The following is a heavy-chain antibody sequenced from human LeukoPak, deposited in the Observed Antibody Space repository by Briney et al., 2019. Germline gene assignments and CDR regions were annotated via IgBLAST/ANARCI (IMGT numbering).Heavy chain of an antibody. CDR2: INNDGSTT. CDR3: ASLLTPYHGSGGGGMDL. V-gene: IGHV3-74*01. J-gene: IGHJ6*02. D-gene: IGHD3-10*01. CDR1: GFTFSSDW. Sequence: PGGSLRLSCAASGFTFSSDWMHWVRQAPGKGLVWVSRINNDGSTTAHADSVKGRFTISRDNAKNTLYLQMTSLRVEDTAVYSCASLLTPYHGSGGGGMDLWGQGTTVTVSS.